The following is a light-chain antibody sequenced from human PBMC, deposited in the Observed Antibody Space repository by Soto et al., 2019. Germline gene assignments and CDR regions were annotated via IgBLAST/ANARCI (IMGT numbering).Light chain of an antibody. CDR1: QSVSHW. CDR3: QQYNRYPYT. V-gene: IGKV1-5*01. CDR2: DAS. J-gene: IGKJ2*01. Sequence: DIQMTQSPSTLSASVGDRVTITCRASQSVSHWLAWYQQKPGKAPKALIYDASTLETGVPSRFSGSGSGTDFTLTISSLQPDDFATYYCQQYNRYPYTFGQGTKLEMK.